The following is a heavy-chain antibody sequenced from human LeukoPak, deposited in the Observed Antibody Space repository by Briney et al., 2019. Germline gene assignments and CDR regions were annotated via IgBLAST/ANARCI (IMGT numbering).Heavy chain of an antibody. CDR2: ISYDGSNK. V-gene: IGHV3-30*18. J-gene: IGHJ4*02. Sequence: GGSQRLSCAASGFTFSSYGMHWVRQAPGKGLEWVAVISYDGSNKYYADSVKGRFTISRDNSKDTLYLQMNSLRAEDAAVYYCAKRTSWVDYWGQGTLVTVSS. CDR3: AKRTSWVDY. D-gene: IGHD1-26*01. CDR1: GFTFSSYG.